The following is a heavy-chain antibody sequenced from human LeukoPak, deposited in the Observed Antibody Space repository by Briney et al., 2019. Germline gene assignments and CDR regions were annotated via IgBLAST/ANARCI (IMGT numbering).Heavy chain of an antibody. J-gene: IGHJ5*02. CDR3: ARDVYAKTYNWFDP. V-gene: IGHV4-4*02. CDR2: IYHSGST. Sequence: SGTLSLTCAVSGGSISSSNWWSWVRQPPGKGSEWIGEIYHSGSTNYNPSLKSRVTISVDKSKNQFSLKLSSVTAADTAVYYCARDVYAKTYNWFDPWGQGTLVTVSS. CDR1: GGSISSSNW. D-gene: IGHD2-8*01.